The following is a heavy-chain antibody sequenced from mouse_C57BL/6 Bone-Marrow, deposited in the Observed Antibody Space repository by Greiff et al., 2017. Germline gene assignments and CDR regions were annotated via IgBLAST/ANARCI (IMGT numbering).Heavy chain of an antibody. CDR3: ARECGSSYWYFDV. CDR1: GISITTGNYR. J-gene: IGHJ1*03. Sequence: EVKLQESGPGLVKPSQTVFLTCTVTGISITTGNYRWSWIRQFPGNKLEWIGYIYYSGTITYNPSLTSRTPITRDTPKNQFFLEMNSLTAEDTATYYCARECGSSYWYFDVWGTGTTVTVSS. V-gene: IGHV3-5*01. CDR2: IYYSGTI. D-gene: IGHD1-1*01.